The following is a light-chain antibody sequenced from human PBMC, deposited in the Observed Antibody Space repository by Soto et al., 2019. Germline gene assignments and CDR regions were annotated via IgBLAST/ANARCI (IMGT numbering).Light chain of an antibody. V-gene: IGLV2-11*01. CDR2: DVS. CDR3: CSFAGPQSFEV. Sequence: SALTQPRSVSGSPGQSVTISCTGTSSDIGGYTYVSWYQQHPGKAPKVIIYDVSERPSGVPDRFSGSKSGNTASLTISGLQPEDEADDYCCSFAGPQSFEVFGAGTKVTV. J-gene: IGLJ1*01. CDR1: SSDIGGYTY.